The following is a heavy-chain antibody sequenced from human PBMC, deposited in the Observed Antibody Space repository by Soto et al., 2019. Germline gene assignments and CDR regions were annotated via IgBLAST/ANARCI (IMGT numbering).Heavy chain of an antibody. CDR1: GYTLTELS. D-gene: IGHD3-22*01. CDR3: ATGGSTTYQQEDSSGYYWFDT. CDR2: FDPEDGET. J-gene: IGHJ5*02. Sequence: ASVKVSCKVSGYTLTELSMHWVRQAPGKGLEWMGGFDPEDGETIYAQKFQGRVTMTEDTSTDTAYMELSSLRSEDTDVYDCATGGSTTYQQEDSSGYYWFDTWGQGTLVTVSS. V-gene: IGHV1-24*01.